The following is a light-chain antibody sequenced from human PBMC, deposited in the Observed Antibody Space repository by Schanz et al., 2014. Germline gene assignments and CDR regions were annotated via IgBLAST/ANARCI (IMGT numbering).Light chain of an antibody. CDR1: TRDVANHII. CDR2: DDI. J-gene: IGLJ2*01. V-gene: IGLV2-23*01. CDR3: CLYTPMSVI. Sequence: QSALAQPASVSGSPGQSITISCTGTTRDVANHIIVSWYQQHPGKAPKLMIYDDIKRPSGVSIRFSGSTSGNTASLTISGLQAEDEADYYCCLYTPMSVIFGGGTKVTVL.